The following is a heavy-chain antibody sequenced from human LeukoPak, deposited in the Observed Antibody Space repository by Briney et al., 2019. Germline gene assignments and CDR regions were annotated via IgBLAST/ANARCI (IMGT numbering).Heavy chain of an antibody. J-gene: IGHJ4*02. Sequence: GGSLRLSCAASGFTFSRYWLNWIRQTPGKGPEWVASIKEDGSEKYYVDSVKGRFTISIDNAKKSLHLQMNSLRAEDTAVYYCARDDGFSRYSSRGQGTLVTVSS. CDR2: IKEDGSEK. CDR1: GFTFSRYW. CDR3: ARDDGFSRYSS. V-gene: IGHV3-7*01. D-gene: IGHD3/OR15-3a*01.